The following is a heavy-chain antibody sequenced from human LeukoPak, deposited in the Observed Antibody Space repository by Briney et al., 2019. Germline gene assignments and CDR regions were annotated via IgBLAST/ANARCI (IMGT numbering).Heavy chain of an antibody. CDR2: INPKTGGI. CDR3: ARGSYDNTNGYYYDWFDP. D-gene: IGHD3-22*01. J-gene: IGHJ5*02. Sequence: AASVKVSCKAPGYTFSDNYINWARQAPGQGPEWLGWINPKTGGIKYAQKFEGRVTMTRDTSISTAYMELTRLRSDDTAVYYCARGSYDNTNGYYYDWFDPWGQGTLVTVSS. V-gene: IGHV1-2*02. CDR1: GYTFSDNY.